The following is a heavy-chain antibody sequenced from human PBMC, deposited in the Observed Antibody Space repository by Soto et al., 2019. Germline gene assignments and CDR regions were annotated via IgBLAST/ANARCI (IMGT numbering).Heavy chain of an antibody. CDR2: ISGSGGST. CDR3: AKDSYYGSGSYYFFDY. Sequence: GGSLRLSCAASGFTFSSYAMSWVRQAPGKGLEWVSAISGSGGSTYYADSVKGRFTISRDNSKNTLYLQMNSLRAEDTAVYYCAKDSYYGSGSYYFFDYWGQGTLVTVSS. J-gene: IGHJ4*02. V-gene: IGHV3-23*01. CDR1: GFTFSSYA. D-gene: IGHD3-10*01.